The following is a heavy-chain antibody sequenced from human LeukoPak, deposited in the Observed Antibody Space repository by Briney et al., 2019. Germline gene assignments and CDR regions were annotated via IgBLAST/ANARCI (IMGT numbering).Heavy chain of an antibody. CDR2: ISYDGYKK. V-gene: IGHV3-30-3*01. J-gene: IGHJ4*02. D-gene: IGHD3-10*01. CDR3: TTGFSRGVNMGR. CDR1: GFTFSDYS. Sequence: HTGRSLRLSCAASGFTFSDYSMHWVRQAPGKGLEWVTIISYDGYKKYYADSVKGRFTISRDNSKDMLYLQMNSLRPEDTAVYYCTTGFSRGVNMGRWGQGTLVTVSS.